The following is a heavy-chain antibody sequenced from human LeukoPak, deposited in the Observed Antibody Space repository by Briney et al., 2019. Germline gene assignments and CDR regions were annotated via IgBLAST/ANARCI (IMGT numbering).Heavy chain of an antibody. CDR3: IIRVRTFFDY. CDR1: GASISSSNW. V-gene: IGHV4-4*02. Sequence: SGTLSLTCAVSGASISSSNWWSWVRQPPGRGLGWIGETYHSGSTNYNPSLKSRVTISVDKSKNQFSLKLSSVTAADTAVYYCIIRVRTFFDYWGQGTLVTVSS. CDR2: TYHSGST. D-gene: IGHD2/OR15-2a*01. J-gene: IGHJ4*02.